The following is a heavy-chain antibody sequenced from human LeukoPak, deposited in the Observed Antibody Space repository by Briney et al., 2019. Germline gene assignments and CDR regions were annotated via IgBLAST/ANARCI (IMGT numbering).Heavy chain of an antibody. J-gene: IGHJ6*03. CDR2: IYTSGST. D-gene: IGHD6-13*01. CDR1: GGSISSYY. Sequence: PSETLSLTCTVSGGSISSYYWSWIRQPAGKGLERIGRIYTSGSTNYNPSLKSRVTMSVDTSKNQFSLKLSSVTAADTAVYYCARVRSSSRTIYYYYYMDVWGKGTTATVSS. CDR3: ARVRSSSRTIYYYYYMDV. V-gene: IGHV4-4*07.